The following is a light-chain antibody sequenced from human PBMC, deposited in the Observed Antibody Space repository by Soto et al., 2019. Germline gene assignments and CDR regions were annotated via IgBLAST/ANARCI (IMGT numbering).Light chain of an antibody. J-gene: IGKJ4*01. CDR2: GAS. V-gene: IGKV3-15*01. Sequence: EIVMTQSPATLSVFPGERATLSCRPSQNINSDLAWYQQKPGQAPRLLIYGASVRAPGIPARFSGSGSGTEFTHTISSLQSEAFAVHFCQQYHKWPPVTFCGGTKVEIK. CDR1: QNINSD. CDR3: QQYHKWPPVT.